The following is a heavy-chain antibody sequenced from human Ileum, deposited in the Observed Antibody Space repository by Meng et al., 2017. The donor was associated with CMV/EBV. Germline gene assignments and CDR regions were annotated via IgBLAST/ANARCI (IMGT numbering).Heavy chain of an antibody. V-gene: IGHV3-23*03. J-gene: IGHJ4*02. Sequence: GESLKISCAASGFTFSTYAMGWVRQAPGRGLEWVSAVYSGGSTTHYADSLEGRFTISRDNSKDTLYLQMNGLRGEDTAVYYCAKYFDSTGYHGFFDCWGQGTLVTVSS. CDR1: GFTFSTYA. CDR2: VYSGGSTT. CDR3: AKYFDSTGYHGFFDC. D-gene: IGHD3-22*01.